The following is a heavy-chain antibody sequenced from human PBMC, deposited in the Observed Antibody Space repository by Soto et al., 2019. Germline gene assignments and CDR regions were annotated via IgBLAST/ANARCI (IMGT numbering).Heavy chain of an antibody. Sequence: GPEVKKPGASVKVSCKASGYTFSSYGISWVRQAPGQGLEWLGWISPYDDDTKYAQNLQGRVRMTTDTSTRTVYMDLRSLRSDDTAIYHCARGGYYDSSGSRNYHYYGMDVWGQGTTVTVSS. J-gene: IGHJ6*02. CDR2: ISPYDDDT. V-gene: IGHV1-18*01. CDR3: ARGGYYDSSGSRNYHYYGMDV. CDR1: GYTFSSYG. D-gene: IGHD3-22*01.